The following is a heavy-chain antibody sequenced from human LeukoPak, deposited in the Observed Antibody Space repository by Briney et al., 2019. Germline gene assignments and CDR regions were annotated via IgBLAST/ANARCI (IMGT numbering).Heavy chain of an antibody. CDR2: INPNSGGT. Sequence: SVKVSCKASGYTFIDYYMHWVRQAPGQGLEWMGWINPNSGGTNYAQKFQGRVTMTRDKSISTAYMELSRLRSDDTAVYYCERDAMIVVVTPASWFDPWGQGTLVTVSS. CDR1: GYTFIDYY. D-gene: IGHD3-22*01. V-gene: IGHV1-2*02. J-gene: IGHJ5*02. CDR3: ERDAMIVVVTPASWFDP.